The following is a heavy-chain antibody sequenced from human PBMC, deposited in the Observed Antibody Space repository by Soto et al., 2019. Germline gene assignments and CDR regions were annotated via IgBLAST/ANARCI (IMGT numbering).Heavy chain of an antibody. Sequence: GGSLRLSCAVSGFTFSNYYIHGVRQAPGKGLGWVSSIRSGRDTFYADSVKGRFSISRDDATSSVSLQMNSLRGEDTAVYFGAREETAWPLAYGLDVWGQGTTVTVS. J-gene: IGHJ6*02. D-gene: IGHD2-21*02. CDR2: IRSGRDT. CDR1: GFTFSNYY. V-gene: IGHV3-21*01. CDR3: AREETAWPLAYGLDV.